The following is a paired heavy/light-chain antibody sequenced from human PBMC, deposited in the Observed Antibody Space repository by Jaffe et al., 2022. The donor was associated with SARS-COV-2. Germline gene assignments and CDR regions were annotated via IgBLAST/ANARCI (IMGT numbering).Light chain of an antibody. CDR1: QNIFNY. CDR3: QHRAVWPLT. Sequence: EIVLTQSPATLSLSPGERATLSCRASQNIFNYLAWYQQKVGQAPRLLIYDASNRATGIPARFSGSGAGTDFTLTISSLEPEDSAVYYCQHRAVWPLTFGGGTKVEIK. CDR2: DAS. J-gene: IGKJ4*01. V-gene: IGKV3-11*01.
Heavy chain of an antibody. CDR1: GFTFSGYA. J-gene: IGHJ4*02. V-gene: IGHV3-30*18. Sequence: QVQLVESGGGVVQPGRALRLSCAVSGFTFSGYAMHWVRQAPGKGPEWVAFISYDGSSKSYADSVKGRFTISRDNSKNILYLQVNSLRGEDTAVYFCAKELSPHYFDFWGQGTLVAVSS. CDR3: AKELSPHYFDF. CDR2: ISYDGSSK.